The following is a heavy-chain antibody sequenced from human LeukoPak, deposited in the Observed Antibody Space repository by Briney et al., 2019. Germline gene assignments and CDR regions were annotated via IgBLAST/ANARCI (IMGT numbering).Heavy chain of an antibody. J-gene: IGHJ4*02. CDR2: ISYDGSNK. CDR3: ASPSIAAAGRNYFDY. Sequence: GGSLRLSCAASGFTFSSYAMHWVRQASGKGLEWVAVISYDGSNKYYADSVKGRFTISRDNSKNTLYLQMNSLRAEDTAVYYCASPSIAAAGRNYFDYWGQGTLVTVSS. V-gene: IGHV3-30*04. D-gene: IGHD6-13*01. CDR1: GFTFSSYA.